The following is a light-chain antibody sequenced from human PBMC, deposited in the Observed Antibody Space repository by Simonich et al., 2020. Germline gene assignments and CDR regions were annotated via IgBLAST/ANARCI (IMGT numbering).Light chain of an antibody. CDR1: QSVSSY. V-gene: IGKV3-11*01. J-gene: IGKJ1*01. Sequence: EIVLTQSPATLSLSPGERATLSCRASQSVSSYLAWYQQKPGQAPRLLIYDASNRATGIPARFSGSGSVTDFPLTISSLEPEDFAVYYCQQYNNWPPWTFGQGTKVEIK. CDR3: QQYNNWPPWT. CDR2: DAS.